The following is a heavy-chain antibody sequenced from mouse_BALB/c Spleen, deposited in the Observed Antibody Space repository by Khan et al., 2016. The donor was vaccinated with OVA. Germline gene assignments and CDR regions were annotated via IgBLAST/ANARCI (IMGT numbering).Heavy chain of an antibody. Sequence: EVQLQESGPGLVKPSQSLSLTCSVTDYSISSGYYWNWIRQFPGNKLEWMGSISYDGSNNYNPSLKNRISITRATPKNQFFLKLNFVTTEDIATYYGARRNGSYDYAMDYWGQGTSVTVSS. CDR2: ISYDGSN. V-gene: IGHV3-6*02. CDR1: DYSISSGYY. D-gene: IGHD1-1*02. CDR3: ARRNGSYDYAMDY. J-gene: IGHJ4*01.